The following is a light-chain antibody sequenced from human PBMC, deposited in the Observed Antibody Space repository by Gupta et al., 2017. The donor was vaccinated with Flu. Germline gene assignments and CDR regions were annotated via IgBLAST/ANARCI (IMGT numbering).Light chain of an antibody. Sequence: IQRRCSLSASVGDRVTITCRASQSISKYLNWYQQKPGKAPNVLIYTASSLQSGVPSRFSGSGSGTDFTLTISSLQPEDFATYYCQQSYSTPFTFGGGTKVEIK. CDR2: TAS. CDR3: QQSYSTPFT. V-gene: IGKV1-39*01. CDR1: QSISKY. J-gene: IGKJ4*01.